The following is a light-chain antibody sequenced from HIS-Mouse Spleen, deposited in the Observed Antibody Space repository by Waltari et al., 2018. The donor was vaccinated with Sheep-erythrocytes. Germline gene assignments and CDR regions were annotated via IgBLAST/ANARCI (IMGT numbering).Light chain of an antibody. CDR2: AAS. Sequence: DIQMTQSPSSVSASVGARVTITCRASPVISSWLAWYQQKPGKAPKLLIYAASSLQSGVPSRFSGSGSGTDFTLTISSLQPEDFATYYCQQANSFPITFGQGTRLEIK. V-gene: IGKV1-12*01. CDR3: QQANSFPIT. CDR1: PVISSW. J-gene: IGKJ5*01.